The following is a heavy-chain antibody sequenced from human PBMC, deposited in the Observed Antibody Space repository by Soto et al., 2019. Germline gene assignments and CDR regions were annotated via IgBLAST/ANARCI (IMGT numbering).Heavy chain of an antibody. CDR2: TYRSGST. D-gene: IGHD5-18*01. Sequence: SETLSPTCAVSRGSISSSNWWSRVRQPPGNGLEWVGETYRSGSTNYNPSRRSRVTISVDKSKNQYSMKLSTVTAADTAEYYGARDERTALDYWGQGTLVTVSS. CDR3: ARDERTALDY. J-gene: IGHJ4*02. CDR1: RGSISSSNW. V-gene: IGHV4-4*02.